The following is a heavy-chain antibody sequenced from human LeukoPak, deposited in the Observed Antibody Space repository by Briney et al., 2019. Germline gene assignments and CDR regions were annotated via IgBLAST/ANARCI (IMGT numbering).Heavy chain of an antibody. V-gene: IGHV3-7*01. CDR1: GFTSSRHW. CDR2: IKEDASEE. Sequence: GGSLRLSCAVSGFTSSRHWMSWVRQTPEKGLEWVANIKEDASEENYMDSVKGRFTISRDNAKNSLYLQMNSLRAEDTAVYYCAIAAGWELGYWGQGTLVNVSS. D-gene: IGHD6-25*01. CDR3: AIAAGWELGY. J-gene: IGHJ4*02.